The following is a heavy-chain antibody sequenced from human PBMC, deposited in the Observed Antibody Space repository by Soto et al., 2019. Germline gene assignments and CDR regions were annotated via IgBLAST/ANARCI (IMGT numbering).Heavy chain of an antibody. CDR2: ISGSGGST. D-gene: IGHD3-22*01. Sequence: PRLSCAASGFTFSSYAMSWVRQAPGKGLGWVSAISGSGGSTYYADSVKGRFTISRDNSKNTLYLQMNSLRAEDTAVYYCATDSSGSNYWGQGTLVTVSS. CDR3: ATDSSGSNY. V-gene: IGHV3-23*01. CDR1: GFTFSSYA. J-gene: IGHJ4*02.